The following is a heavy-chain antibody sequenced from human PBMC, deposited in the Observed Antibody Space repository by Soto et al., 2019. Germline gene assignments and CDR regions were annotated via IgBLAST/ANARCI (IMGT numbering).Heavy chain of an antibody. V-gene: IGHV1-8*01. Sequence: ASVKVSCKASGYTFTSYDINWVRQATGQGLEWMGWVNPNSGNTGYAQKFQGRVTMTRNTSISTAYMELSSLRSEDTAVYYCAREGLGGGSYLAAHAFDIWGQGTMVTVSS. CDR3: AREGLGGGSYLAAHAFDI. CDR1: GYTFTSYD. J-gene: IGHJ3*02. CDR2: VNPNSGNT. D-gene: IGHD3-10*01.